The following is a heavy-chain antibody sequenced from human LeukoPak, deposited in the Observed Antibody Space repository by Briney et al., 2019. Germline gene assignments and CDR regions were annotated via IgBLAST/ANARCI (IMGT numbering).Heavy chain of an antibody. CDR2: IYYSGNT. J-gene: IGHJ4*02. CDR3: ARQTGSGLFILP. V-gene: IGHV4-39*01. Sequence: SETLSLTCTVFGVSISSSNSYWGWIRQPPGTGLEWIGSIYYSGNTYYNASLKSQVSISIDTSKNQFSLKLTSVTAADTAVYYCARQTGSGLFILPGGQGTLVTVSS. D-gene: IGHD3/OR15-3a*01. CDR1: GVSISSSNSY.